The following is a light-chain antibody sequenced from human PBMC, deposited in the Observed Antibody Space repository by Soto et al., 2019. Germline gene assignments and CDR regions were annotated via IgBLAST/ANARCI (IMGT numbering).Light chain of an antibody. CDR3: QQYNDWPPIT. CDR1: QSVGNN. CDR2: YAS. V-gene: IGKV3-15*01. J-gene: IGKJ5*01. Sequence: EIMMTQSPATLSVSPGESATLSCRASQSVGNNLAWYQQKPGQTPRLLIYYASTRATGIPARFSGSGSGTEFTLSISSLQSEDFALYYCQQYNDWPPITFGQGTRLEIK.